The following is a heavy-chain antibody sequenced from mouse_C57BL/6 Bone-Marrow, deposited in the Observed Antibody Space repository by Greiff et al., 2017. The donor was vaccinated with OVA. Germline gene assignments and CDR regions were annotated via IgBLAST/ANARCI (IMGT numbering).Heavy chain of an antibody. CDR3: AREGYGFAY. CDR2: INPGSGGT. J-gene: IGHJ3*01. CDR1: GYAFTNYL. D-gene: IGHD2-2*01. V-gene: IGHV1-54*01. Sequence: QVQLKQSGAELVRPGTSVKVSCKASGYAFTNYLIEWVKQRPGQGLEWIGVINPGSGGTNYNEKFKGKATLTADKSSSTAYMQLSSLTSEDSAVYFCAREGYGFAYWDQGTLVTVSA.